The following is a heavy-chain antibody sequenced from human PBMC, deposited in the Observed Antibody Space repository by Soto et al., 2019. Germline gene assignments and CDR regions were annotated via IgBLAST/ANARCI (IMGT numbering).Heavy chain of an antibody. D-gene: IGHD5-12*01. Sequence: QVQLVESGGGLVKPGGSLRLSCAASGFTFSDYYMSWIRQAPGKGLEWVSYISSSSSYTNYADSVKGRFTISRDNSKNSLYLQMNSLRAEVTAVYYCARDHHRYSGYDYVDYWGQGTLVTFAA. J-gene: IGHJ4*02. CDR2: ISSSSSYT. CDR1: GFTFSDYY. CDR3: ARDHHRYSGYDYVDY. V-gene: IGHV3-11*05.